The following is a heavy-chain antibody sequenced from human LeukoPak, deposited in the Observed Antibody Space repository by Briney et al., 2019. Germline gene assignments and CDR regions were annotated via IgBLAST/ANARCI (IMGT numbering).Heavy chain of an antibody. J-gene: IGHJ4*02. CDR1: GGSISSYY. D-gene: IGHD3-16*02. CDR3: ARDATPLGELSAFDY. Sequence: PSETLSLTCTVSGGSISSYYWSWIRQPPGKGLEWIGYIYYSGSTNYNPSLKSRVTISVDTSKNQFSLKLSSVTAADTAVYYCARDATPLGELSAFDYWGQGTLVTVSS. CDR2: IYYSGST. V-gene: IGHV4-59*01.